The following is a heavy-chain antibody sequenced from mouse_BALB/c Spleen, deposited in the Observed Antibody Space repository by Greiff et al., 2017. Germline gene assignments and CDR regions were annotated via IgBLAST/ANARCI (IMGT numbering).Heavy chain of an antibody. J-gene: IGHJ1*01. D-gene: IGHD2-3*01. Sequence: DVHLVESGGGLVKPGGSLKLSCAASGFTFSSYAMSWVRQTPEKRLEWVASISSGGSTYYPDSVKGRFTISRDNARNILYLQMSSLRSEDTAMYYCARDGMGGFDVWGAGTTVTVSS. V-gene: IGHV5-6-5*01. CDR2: ISSGGST. CDR1: GFTFSSYA. CDR3: ARDGMGGFDV.